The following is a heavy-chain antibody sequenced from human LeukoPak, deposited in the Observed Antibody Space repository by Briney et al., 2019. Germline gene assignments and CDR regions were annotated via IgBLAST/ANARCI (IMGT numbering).Heavy chain of an antibody. CDR1: GFTFSSHA. CDR3: ARAPRIAVAGTDFDY. J-gene: IGHJ4*02. Sequence: PGGSLRLSCAASGFTFSSHAMHWVRQAPGKGLEWVAVISYDGSNKYYADSVKGRFTISRGNSKNTLYLQMNSLRAEDTAVYYCARAPRIAVAGTDFDYWGQGTLVTVSS. D-gene: IGHD6-19*01. CDR2: ISYDGSNK. V-gene: IGHV3-30*04.